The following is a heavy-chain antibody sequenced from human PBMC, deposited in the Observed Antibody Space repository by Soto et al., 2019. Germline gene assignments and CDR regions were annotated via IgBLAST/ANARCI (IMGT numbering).Heavy chain of an antibody. CDR1: GGTFSSYS. J-gene: IGHJ2*01. V-gene: IGHV1-69*01. CDR3: ARPFQSWPGGWYFDL. Sequence: QVQLVQSGAEVKKPGSSVKVSCKASGGTFSSYSINWVRQAPGQGLEWMGGIIPIFGTANYAQKFQGRVTLTADESTSTAHTEVSSVRNEDTAVYYCARPFQSWPGGWYFDLWGRGTLVTVSS. D-gene: IGHD3-16*01. CDR2: IIPIFGTA.